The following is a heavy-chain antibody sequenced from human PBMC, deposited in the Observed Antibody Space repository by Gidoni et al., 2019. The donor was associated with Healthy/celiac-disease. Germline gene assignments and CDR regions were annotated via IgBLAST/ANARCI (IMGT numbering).Heavy chain of an antibody. CDR1: GFTFSSYA. J-gene: IGHJ3*02. CDR3: AREGAAPLDAFDI. D-gene: IGHD3-16*01. V-gene: IGHV3-30-3*01. CDR2: ISYDGSNK. Sequence: QVQLVESGGGVVQPGRSLRLSCAASGFTFSSYAMHWVRQAPGKGLEWVAVISYDGSNKYYADSVKGRFTISRDNSKNTLYLQMNSLRAEDTAVYYCAREGAAPLDAFDIWGQGTMVTVSS.